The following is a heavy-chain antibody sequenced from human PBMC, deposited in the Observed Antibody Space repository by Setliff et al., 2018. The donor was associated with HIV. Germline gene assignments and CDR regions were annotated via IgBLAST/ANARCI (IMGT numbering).Heavy chain of an antibody. CDR1: GGSISNYY. Sequence: SETLSLTCTVSGGSISNYYWSWIRQPAGKGLEWIGRIYSTGSTNYNPSLKSRVTMSIDTSKNQFSLKLNSVTAADPAVYYCARHPPGYSSSWHLPDYYFDYWGQGTLVTVSS. D-gene: IGHD6-13*01. CDR2: IYSTGST. CDR3: ARHPPGYSSSWHLPDYYFDY. V-gene: IGHV4-4*07. J-gene: IGHJ4*02.